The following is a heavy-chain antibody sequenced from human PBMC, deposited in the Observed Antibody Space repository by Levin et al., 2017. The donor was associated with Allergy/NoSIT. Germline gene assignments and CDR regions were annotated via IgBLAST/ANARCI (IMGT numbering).Heavy chain of an antibody. V-gene: IGHV4-31*03. CDR3: ARGNCSSTSCYEGDIVFDY. CDR2: IYYSGST. D-gene: IGHD2-2*01. Sequence: SETLSLTCTVSGGSISSGGYYWSWIRQHPGKGLEWIGYIYYSGSTYYNPSLKSRVTISVDTSKNQFSLKLSSVTAADTAVYYCARGNCSSTSCYEGDIVFDYWGQGTLVTVSS. J-gene: IGHJ4*02. CDR1: GGSISSGGYY.